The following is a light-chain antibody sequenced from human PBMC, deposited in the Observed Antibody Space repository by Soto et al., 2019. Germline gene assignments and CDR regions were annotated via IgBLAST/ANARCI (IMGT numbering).Light chain of an antibody. CDR3: QQYGISPPWT. V-gene: IGKV3-20*01. CDR2: DAS. J-gene: IGKJ1*01. CDR1: QTVSSTY. Sequence: EIVLTQSPGTLSLSPGERATLSCRASQTVSSTYLAWYQQKPCQAPRLLIYDASSRATGIPDRFSGSGSGTDFTLTISRLEPEDFVVYYCQQYGISPPWTFGQGTKVQI.